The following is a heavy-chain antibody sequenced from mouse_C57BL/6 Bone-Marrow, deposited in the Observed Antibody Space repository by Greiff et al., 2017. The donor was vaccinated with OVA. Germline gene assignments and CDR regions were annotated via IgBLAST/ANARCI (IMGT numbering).Heavy chain of an antibody. V-gene: IGHV5-4*03. D-gene: IGHD2-1*01. Sequence: EVILVESGGGLVKPGGSLKLSCAASGFTFSSYAMSWVRQTPEKRLEWVATISDGGSYTYYPDNVKGRFTISRDNAKNNLYLQMSHLKSEDTAMYYCARLWYPYYFDYWGQGTTLTVSS. CDR2: ISDGGSYT. J-gene: IGHJ2*01. CDR1: GFTFSSYA. CDR3: ARLWYPYYFDY.